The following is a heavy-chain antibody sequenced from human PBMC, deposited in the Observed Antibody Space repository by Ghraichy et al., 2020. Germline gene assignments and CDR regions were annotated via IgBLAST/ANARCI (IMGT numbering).Heavy chain of an antibody. D-gene: IGHD2-21*02. CDR2: ITVSGGST. V-gene: IGHV3-23*01. J-gene: IGHJ4*02. CDR1: GFTFSNYA. CDR3: AKDIKATDNTRGYFDY. Sequence: GGSPRLSCAASGFTFSNYAMTWVRQAPGKGLEWVSAITVSGGSTYFADSVRGRFAISRDNSKNTLYLQMNSLRPEDTAVYYCAKDIKATDNTRGYFDYWCQVPQVPVSS.